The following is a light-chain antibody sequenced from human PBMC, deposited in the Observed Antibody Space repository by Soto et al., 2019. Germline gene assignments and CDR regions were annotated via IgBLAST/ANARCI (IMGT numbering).Light chain of an antibody. Sequence: QLTQSPSSLSASVGDRVTLTCRASQGISSNLAWYQQKPGRAPKLLIFGASTLQSGVPSRFSGSGSGTDFTLTISSLQPEDFATYFRQKLDAYPPWTFGQGTKVEIK. V-gene: IGKV1-9*01. CDR1: QGISSN. J-gene: IGKJ1*01. CDR2: GAS. CDR3: QKLDAYPPWT.